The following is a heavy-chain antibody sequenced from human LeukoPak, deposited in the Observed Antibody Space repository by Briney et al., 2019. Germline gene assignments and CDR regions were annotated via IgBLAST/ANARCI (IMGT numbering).Heavy chain of an antibody. Sequence: GESLKISCKGSGYSFTSYWIGWVRQMPGKGLEWMGIIFPDDSDTIYSPSFQGQVTISADKSINTAYLQWSNLKASDSAIYYCARQESEMTTPANRYFDLWGQGTLITVSS. J-gene: IGHJ4*02. D-gene: IGHD5-24*01. CDR1: GYSFTSYW. CDR3: ARQESEMTTPANRYFDL. V-gene: IGHV5-51*01. CDR2: IFPDDSDT.